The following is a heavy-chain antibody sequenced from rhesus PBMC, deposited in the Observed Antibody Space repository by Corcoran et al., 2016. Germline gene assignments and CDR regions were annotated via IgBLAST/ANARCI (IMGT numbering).Heavy chain of an antibody. CDR1: GGSISGGYY. CDR3: ARACSGGVCYLDY. V-gene: IGHV4S7*01. Sequence: QVQLQESGPGLVKPSETLSLTRAVSGGSISGGYYWGWFRQHPWKGLEWFGNSDGNSAITYYNPSLKRRVTISKDTSKNQFSLKLISVTAADTAVYYCARACSGGVCYLDYWGQGVLVTVSS. CDR2: SDGNSAIT. D-gene: IGHD2-39*02. J-gene: IGHJ4*01.